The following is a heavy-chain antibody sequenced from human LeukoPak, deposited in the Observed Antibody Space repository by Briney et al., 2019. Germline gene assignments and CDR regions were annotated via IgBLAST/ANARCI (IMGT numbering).Heavy chain of an antibody. V-gene: IGHV4-59*01. CDR3: ARVRYCGGDCYPFDY. CDR2: IYYSGST. CDR1: GGSHSGYY. J-gene: IGHJ4*02. Sequence: PSETLSLTCTVSGGSHSGYYWTWIRQPPGKGLEWIGYIYYSGSTNYNPSLKSRVTISVDTSKNQFSLKLSPVTAADTAVYYCARVRYCGGDCYPFDYWGQGTLVTVSS. D-gene: IGHD2-21*01.